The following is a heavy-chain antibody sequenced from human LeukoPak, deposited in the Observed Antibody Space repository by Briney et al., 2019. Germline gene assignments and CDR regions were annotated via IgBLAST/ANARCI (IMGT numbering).Heavy chain of an antibody. V-gene: IGHV1-69*01. CDR2: IIPIFGTA. Sequence: SLKVSCKASGRTFSSYAISWVRQAPGQGLEWMGGIIPIFGTANYAQKFQGRVTITADESTSTAYMELSSLRSEDTAVYYCARGGSPSIAAAGTVLQTFDYWGQGTLVTVSS. CDR3: ARGGSPSIAAAGTVLQTFDY. D-gene: IGHD6-13*01. CDR1: GRTFSSYA. J-gene: IGHJ4*02.